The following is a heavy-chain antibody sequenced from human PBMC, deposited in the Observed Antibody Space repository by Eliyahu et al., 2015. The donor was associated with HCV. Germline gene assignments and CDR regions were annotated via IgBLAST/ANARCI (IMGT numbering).Heavy chain of an antibody. CDR2: ISADRNTI. CDR1: GFTFSSYS. Sequence: EVQLVESGGGLVQPGGSLRLSCXGSGFTFSSYSMNWVRQAPGKGLXWVSYISADRNTIFYADSVKGRFTTSTDNAKNSLYLQMNSLRADDTAVYYCARDHQDGHGYYFALDYWGQGTLVTVSS. CDR3: ARDHQDGHGYYFALDY. V-gene: IGHV3-48*01. D-gene: IGHD5-18*01. J-gene: IGHJ4*02.